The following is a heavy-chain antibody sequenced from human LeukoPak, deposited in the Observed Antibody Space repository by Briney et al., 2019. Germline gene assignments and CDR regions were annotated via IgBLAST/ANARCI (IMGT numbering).Heavy chain of an antibody. J-gene: IGHJ5*02. CDR1: GGSISSGGYY. Sequence: SETLSLTCTVSGGSISSGGYYWSWIRQPPGKGLEWIGSIYYSGSTYYNPSLKSRVTISVDTSKNQFSLKLSPVTAADTAVYYCASIYGGNWFDPWGQGTLVTVSS. V-gene: IGHV4-39*07. D-gene: IGHD4-23*01. CDR3: ASIYGGNWFDP. CDR2: IYYSGST.